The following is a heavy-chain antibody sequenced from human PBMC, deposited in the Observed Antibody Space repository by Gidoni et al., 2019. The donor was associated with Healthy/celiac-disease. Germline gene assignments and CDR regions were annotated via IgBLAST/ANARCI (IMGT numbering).Heavy chain of an antibody. Sequence: EVQLVESGGGLVKPGGSLRLSCAASGFTFSNAWMSWVRQAPGKGLGWVGRIKSKTDGGTTDYAAPVKGRFTISREDSKNTLYLQMNSLKTEDTAVYYCTTRHRRVTNYYYYYYMDVWGKGTTVTVSS. CDR3: TTRHRRVTNYYYYYYMDV. J-gene: IGHJ6*03. D-gene: IGHD2-21*02. CDR2: IKSKTDGGTT. V-gene: IGHV3-15*01. CDR1: GFTFSNAW.